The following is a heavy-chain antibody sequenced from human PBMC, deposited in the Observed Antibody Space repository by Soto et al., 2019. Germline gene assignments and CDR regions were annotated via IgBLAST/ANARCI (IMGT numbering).Heavy chain of an antibody. Sequence: SLKISCNGSGYSFTSYWIGWVRQAPGKGLEWVALISYDGSNRNSADSVKGRFTISRDNSKNTLYLQMNSLRVEDTAVYYCAKDEVRTPSLYAMDVWAQGTTVTVSS. CDR2: ISYDGSNR. D-gene: IGHD3-10*01. V-gene: IGHV3-30*18. J-gene: IGHJ6*02. CDR3: AKDEVRTPSLYAMDV. CDR1: GYSFTSYW.